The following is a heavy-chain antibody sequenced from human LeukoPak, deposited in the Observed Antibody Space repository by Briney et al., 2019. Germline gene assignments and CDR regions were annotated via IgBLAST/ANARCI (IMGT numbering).Heavy chain of an antibody. V-gene: IGHV3-7*01. Sequence: GGSLRLSCAASGFTFTSYWMSWVRQAPGKGLEWVANINQGGSVQYYMDSVKGRFTISRDDAKNSLYVQMNSLRDEDTAVYYCARVEYSGWNLEYWGQGTLVTVSS. CDR1: GFTFTSYW. J-gene: IGHJ4*02. CDR3: ARVEYSGWNLEY. CDR2: INQGGSVQ. D-gene: IGHD5-12*01.